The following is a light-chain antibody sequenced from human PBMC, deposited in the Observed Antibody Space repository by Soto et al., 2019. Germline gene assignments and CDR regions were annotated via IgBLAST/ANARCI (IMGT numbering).Light chain of an antibody. CDR2: KAS. J-gene: IGKJ2*01. CDR1: QDIDHW. Sequence: DIQMTQSPSTLSASVGDRVTITCRASQDIDHWLAWHQQKPGKAPKLLIYKASNLESGVPSRFSGSGSGTEFTLTISSLQPDDFATYYCQQYNSYPYSFGQGTKLEIK. V-gene: IGKV1-5*03. CDR3: QQYNSYPYS.